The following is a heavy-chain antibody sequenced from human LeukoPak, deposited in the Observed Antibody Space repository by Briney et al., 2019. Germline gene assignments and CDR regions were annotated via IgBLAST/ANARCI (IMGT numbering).Heavy chain of an antibody. D-gene: IGHD3-10*01. V-gene: IGHV3-74*01. CDR3: ARESGDDYGMDV. Sequence: WALRLSCAASGFILRPYWMHWVRQAPGKGLVWVSRINSDGRTTAYADSVKGRFIISRDNAKNTLFLQMNSLRAEDTAVYYCARESGDDYGMDVWGQGTTVTVFS. J-gene: IGHJ6*02. CDR1: GFILRPYW. CDR2: INSDGRTT.